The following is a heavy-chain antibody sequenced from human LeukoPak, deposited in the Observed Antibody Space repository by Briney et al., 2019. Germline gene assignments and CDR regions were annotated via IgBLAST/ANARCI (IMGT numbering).Heavy chain of an antibody. Sequence: PSETLSLTCAVYGGSFSVYYWSWLRQPPGKGLEWIGSIYYSGSTYYNPSLKSRVTISVDTSKNQFSLKLSSVTAADTAVYYCARTLDAFDIWGQGTMVTVSS. J-gene: IGHJ3*02. V-gene: IGHV4-34*01. CDR1: GGSFSVYY. CDR3: ARTLDAFDI. CDR2: IYYSGST.